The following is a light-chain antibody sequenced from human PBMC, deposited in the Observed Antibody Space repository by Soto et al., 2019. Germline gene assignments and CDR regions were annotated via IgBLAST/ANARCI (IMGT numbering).Light chain of an antibody. V-gene: IGKV3-20*01. J-gene: IGKJ4*01. Sequence: EIVLTQSPGTLSLSPGERATLSCRASQSVSSSYLAWYQQKPGQAPRLLIYGASSRATAIPDRFSGSGSGTEFTLTISRLEPEDFAVYYCQQYDSSPLTFGGGNKVEIK. CDR1: QSVSSSY. CDR3: QQYDSSPLT. CDR2: GAS.